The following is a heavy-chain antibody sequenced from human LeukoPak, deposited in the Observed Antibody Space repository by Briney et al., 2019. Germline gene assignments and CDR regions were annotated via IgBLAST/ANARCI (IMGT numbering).Heavy chain of an antibody. CDR3: ARRAGGYSHPYDY. J-gene: IGHJ4*02. CDR2: MSGSGGST. Sequence: GGTLRLSCAASGFTFSIYGMSWVRQAPGRGLEWVSAMSGSGGSTYYADSVKGRFTISRDNSKNTLYLQMNSLRAEDTAVYYCARRAGGYSHPYDYWGQGILVTVSS. V-gene: IGHV3-23*01. CDR1: GFTFSIYG. D-gene: IGHD4-23*01.